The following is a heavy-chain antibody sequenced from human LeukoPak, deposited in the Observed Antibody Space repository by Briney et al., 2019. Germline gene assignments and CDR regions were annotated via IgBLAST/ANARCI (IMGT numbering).Heavy chain of an antibody. CDR2: INSDGSST. CDR1: GFTFSSYA. CDR3: VSGYDNYYYYYYMDV. J-gene: IGHJ6*03. V-gene: IGHV3-74*01. D-gene: IGHD5-12*01. Sequence: GGSLRLSCAASGFTFSSYAMSWVRQAPGKGLVWVSRINSDGSSTSYADSVKGRFTISRGNAKNTLYLQMNSLRAEDTAVYYCVSGYDNYYYYYYMDVWGKGTTVTVSS.